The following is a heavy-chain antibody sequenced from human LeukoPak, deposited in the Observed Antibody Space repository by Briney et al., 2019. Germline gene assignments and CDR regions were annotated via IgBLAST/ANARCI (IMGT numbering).Heavy chain of an antibody. V-gene: IGHV3-53*01. CDR2: IWSDGST. Sequence: GGSLRLSCAVSGFTVSSNYMSWVRQAPGKGLEWVSVIWSDGSTHYADSVKGRFTISRDNSKNTVYFQMNSLRAEDTAVYYCAGPAAPPFDYWGQGTLVTVSS. D-gene: IGHD2-2*01. CDR1: GFTVSSNY. J-gene: IGHJ4*02. CDR3: AGPAAPPFDY.